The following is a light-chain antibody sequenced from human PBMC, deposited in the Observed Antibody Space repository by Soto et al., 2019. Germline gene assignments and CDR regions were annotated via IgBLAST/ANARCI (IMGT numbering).Light chain of an antibody. CDR2: EAS. CDR3: SSYAGSSPFRVV. CDR1: SSDIGGYNL. V-gene: IGLV2-23*01. Sequence: QSALTQPASVSGSPGQSITISCTGTSSDIGGYNLVSWYQHHPGKAPKLMIHEASKRPSGVSNRFSGSKSGNTASLTIPGLQAEDEADYSCSSYAGSSPFRVVFGGGTKLTVL. J-gene: IGLJ2*01.